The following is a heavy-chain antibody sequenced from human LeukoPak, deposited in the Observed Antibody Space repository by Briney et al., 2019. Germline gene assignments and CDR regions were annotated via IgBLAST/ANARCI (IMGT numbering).Heavy chain of an antibody. CDR1: GFTFSSYA. D-gene: IGHD6-13*01. CDR2: ISGSGGST. CDR3: AKDRESSIAAAGPLDGAFDI. V-gene: IGHV3-23*01. J-gene: IGHJ3*02. Sequence: GGSLRLSCAASGFTFSSYATSRVRQAPGKGLEWVSAISGSGGSTYYADSVKGRFTISRDNSKNTLYLQMNSLRAEDTAVYYCAKDRESSIAAAGPLDGAFDIWGQGTMVTVSS.